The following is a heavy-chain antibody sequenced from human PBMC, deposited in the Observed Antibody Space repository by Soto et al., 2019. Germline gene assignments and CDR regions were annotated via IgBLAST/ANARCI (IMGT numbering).Heavy chain of an antibody. V-gene: IGHV1-58*01. D-gene: IGHD3-10*01. Sequence: ASVKVSCKASGFTFTSSAVQWVRQARGQRLEWIGWIVVGSGNTNYAQKFQERVTITRDMSTSTAYMELSSLRSEDTAVYYCAADKGYGSASYYTHDAFDIWGQGTMVTV. CDR3: AADKGYGSASYYTHDAFDI. CDR1: GFTFTSSA. CDR2: IVVGSGNT. J-gene: IGHJ3*02.